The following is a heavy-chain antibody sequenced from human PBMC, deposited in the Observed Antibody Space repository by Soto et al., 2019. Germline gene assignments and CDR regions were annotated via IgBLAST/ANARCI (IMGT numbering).Heavy chain of an antibody. Sequence: QVQLQESGPGLVKPSQTLSLTCSVSGGSINSGCHYWSWIRQHPGKGLEWIGHIYKTGSTDFNPSLKDRLTISIDTSKNQFSLSLRSVTDADTAVYYCARDRIQFAVDVWGHGTTVTVSS. D-gene: IGHD5-18*01. V-gene: IGHV4-31*03. CDR1: GGSINSGCHY. J-gene: IGHJ6*02. CDR2: IYKTGST. CDR3: ARDRIQFAVDV.